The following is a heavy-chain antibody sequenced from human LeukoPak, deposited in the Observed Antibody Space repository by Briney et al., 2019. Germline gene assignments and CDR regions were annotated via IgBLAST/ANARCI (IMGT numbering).Heavy chain of an antibody. Sequence: GGSLRLSCAASGFTFSSYAMSWFRQAPGRGLEWVSAIDGSGGSTYYADSVKGRFTISRDNSKNTLYLQMNSLRAEDTAIYYCAKDRRLPWDYFDSWGQGTPVTVSS. CDR2: IDGSGGST. J-gene: IGHJ4*02. V-gene: IGHV3-23*01. CDR1: GFTFSSYA. D-gene: IGHD5-12*01. CDR3: AKDRRLPWDYFDS.